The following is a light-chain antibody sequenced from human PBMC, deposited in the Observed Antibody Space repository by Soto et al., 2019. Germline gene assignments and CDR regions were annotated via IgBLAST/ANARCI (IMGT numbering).Light chain of an antibody. V-gene: IGLV2-14*01. CDR3: ASRLRSDTHVL. CDR2: DVY. CDR1: GSDIGYHHS. Sequence: QSVLTQPSSVSGSPGQSITISCTGTGSDIGYHHSVSWYQRHPDKAPQVIIYDVYSRPSGVSHRFSGSKSRYTASLTIAGLQHEEEAEYYCASRLRSDTHVLFGGGTKLTVL. J-gene: IGLJ2*01.